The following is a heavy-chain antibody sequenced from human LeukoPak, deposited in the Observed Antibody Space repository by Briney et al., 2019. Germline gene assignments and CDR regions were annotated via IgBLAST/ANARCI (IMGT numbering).Heavy chain of an antibody. J-gene: IGHJ5*02. Sequence: PGGSLRLSCAASGFTFDDYGMSWVRQAPGKGLEWVSGINWNGGSTGYADSVKGRFTISRDNARNSLYLQMNSLRAEDTALYHCARDSSSKGPHFYNWFDPWGQGTLVTVSS. CDR1: GFTFDDYG. CDR3: ARDSSSKGPHFYNWFDP. D-gene: IGHD6-13*01. V-gene: IGHV3-20*01. CDR2: INWNGGST.